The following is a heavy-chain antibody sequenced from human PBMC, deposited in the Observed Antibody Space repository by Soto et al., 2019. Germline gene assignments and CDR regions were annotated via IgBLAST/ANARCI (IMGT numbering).Heavy chain of an antibody. V-gene: IGHV1-69*15. D-gene: IGHD6-13*01. CDR3: ARDRRSSDAFDV. Sequence: QVQLVQSGAEVKKPGSSVKVSCKASGGTFSSYTISWVRQAPGQGPEWMGKVIPMFGVANYAQKFQGRLTITADDSTNTAYMELSSLRSEDTAVYYCARDRRSSDAFDVWGQGTMVTVSS. CDR2: VIPMFGVA. CDR1: GGTFSSYT. J-gene: IGHJ3*01.